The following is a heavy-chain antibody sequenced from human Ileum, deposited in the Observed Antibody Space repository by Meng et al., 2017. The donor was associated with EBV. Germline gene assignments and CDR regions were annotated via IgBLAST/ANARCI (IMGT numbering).Heavy chain of an antibody. CDR2: ININTGNP. CDR3: ARDKIAVAGITGDY. V-gene: IGHV7-4-1*01. Sequence: QVQVGQAVYGCKRPGDPAKVSCQAAGYTFTSSSMNWVGHAPGQGLEWMGWININTGNPTYAQGFTGRFVFSLDTSVSTAYLQIDSLKAEDTAVYYCARDKIAVAGITGDYWGQGTLVTVSS. D-gene: IGHD6-19*01. CDR1: GYTFTSSS. J-gene: IGHJ4*02.